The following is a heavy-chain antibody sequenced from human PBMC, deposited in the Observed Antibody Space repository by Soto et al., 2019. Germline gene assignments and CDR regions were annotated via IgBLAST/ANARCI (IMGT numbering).Heavy chain of an antibody. CDR2: ISYSGST. CDR3: ARDPSSGGYCPGPCFDY. Sequence: QVQLQESGPGLVKPSQTLSLTCTVSGASISSTDYYWTWIRQPPGKGLESIGYISYSGSTYYNPSLNSRVTISVDTSKNQFSLRLTSVTAADTAVYYCARDPSSGGYCPGPCFDYWGQGSLVTVTS. V-gene: IGHV4-30-4*01. CDR1: GASISSTDYY. J-gene: IGHJ4*02. D-gene: IGHD2-21*01.